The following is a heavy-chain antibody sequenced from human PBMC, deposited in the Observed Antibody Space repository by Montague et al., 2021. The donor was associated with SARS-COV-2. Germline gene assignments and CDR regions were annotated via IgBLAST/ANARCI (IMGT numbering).Heavy chain of an antibody. CDR2: ISSSSSYI. CDR3: ASEMIAVAGTAPFDY. Sequence: SLRLSCAASGFTFSSYSMSWVRQAPGKGLEWVSSISSSSSYIYYADSVKGRFTISRDNAKNSLYLQMNSLRAEDTAVYYCASEMIAVAGTAPFDYWGQGTLVTVSS. V-gene: IGHV3-21*01. D-gene: IGHD6-19*01. CDR1: GFTFSSYS. J-gene: IGHJ4*02.